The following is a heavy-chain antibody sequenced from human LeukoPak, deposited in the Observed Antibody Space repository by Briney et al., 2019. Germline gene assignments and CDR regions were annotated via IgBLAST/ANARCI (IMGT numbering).Heavy chain of an antibody. D-gene: IGHD5-12*01. V-gene: IGHV1-46*01. J-gene: IGHJ4*02. Sequence: GASVKVSCKASGYTFTSYYMHWVRQAPGQGLEWMGIINPSGGSTSYAQKFQGRVTITADESTSTAYMELSSLRSEDTAVYYCARSSDGYSGYDSQKRLNFDYWGQGTLVTVSS. CDR1: GYTFTSYY. CDR2: INPSGGST. CDR3: ARSSDGYSGYDSQKRLNFDY.